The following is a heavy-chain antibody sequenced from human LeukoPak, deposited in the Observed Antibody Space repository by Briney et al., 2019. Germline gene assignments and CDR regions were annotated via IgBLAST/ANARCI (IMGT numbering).Heavy chain of an antibody. CDR2: INPNSGGT. CDR1: GYTFTGYY. D-gene: IGHD5-12*01. V-gene: IGHV1-2*02. CDR3: ARVSGYSGYDDFDY. Sequence: ASVKVSCKASGYTFTGYYMHWVRQAPGQGLEWMGWINPNSGGTNYAQKFQGRVTMTRDTSISTAYMELSRLRSDDTAVYYCARVSGYSGYDDFDYWAREPWSPSPQ. J-gene: IGHJ4*02.